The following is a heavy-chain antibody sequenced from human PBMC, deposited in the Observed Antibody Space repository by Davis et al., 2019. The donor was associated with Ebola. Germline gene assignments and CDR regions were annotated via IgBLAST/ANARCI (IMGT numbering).Heavy chain of an antibody. D-gene: IGHD3-10*01. CDR2: IYYSGST. CDR1: GGSISSYY. CDR3: ERGQDVLLWFGELSP. Sequence: PSETLSLTCTVSGGSISSYYWSWIRQPPGKGLEWIGYIYYSGSTNYNPSLKSRVTISVDTSKNQFSLKLSSVTAADTAVYYCERGQDVLLWFGELSPWGQGTLVTVSS. J-gene: IGHJ5*02. V-gene: IGHV4-59*01.